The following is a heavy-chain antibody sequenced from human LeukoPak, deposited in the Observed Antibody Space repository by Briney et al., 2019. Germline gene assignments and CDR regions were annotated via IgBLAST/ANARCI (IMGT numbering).Heavy chain of an antibody. CDR1: GFTFGDYY. CDR3: AREPPGHYDSSGHYYAYFDC. D-gene: IGHD3-22*01. V-gene: IGHV3-11*04. CDR2: ISSGGSTI. Sequence: PGGSLRLSCAASGFTFGDYYMSWIRQAPGKGLEWVSYISSGGSTIYYADSVKGRFTISRDNDRNSLYLQMNGLTDEDRAVFYCAREPPGHYDSSGHYYAYFDCWGQGALVTVSS. J-gene: IGHJ4*02.